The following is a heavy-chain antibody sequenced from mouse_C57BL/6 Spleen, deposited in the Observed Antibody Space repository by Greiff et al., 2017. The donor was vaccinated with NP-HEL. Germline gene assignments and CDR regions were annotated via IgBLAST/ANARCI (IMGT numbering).Heavy chain of an antibody. Sequence: VQLQQSGAELVRPGASVKLSCKASGYTFTDYYINWVKQRPGQGLEWIARIYPGSGNTYYNEKFKGKATLTAETSSSTAYIQLSSLTSADSAVYFCSGSSYEYYFDYWGQGTTLTVSS. J-gene: IGHJ2*01. CDR2: IYPGSGNT. V-gene: IGHV1-76*01. CDR3: SGSSYEYYFDY. CDR1: GYTFTDYY. D-gene: IGHD1-1*01.